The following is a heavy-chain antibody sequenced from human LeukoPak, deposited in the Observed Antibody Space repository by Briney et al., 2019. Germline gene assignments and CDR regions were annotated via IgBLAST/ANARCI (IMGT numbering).Heavy chain of an antibody. CDR3: ARDDTMVRGALDY. V-gene: IGHV1-69*13. Sequence: ASVKVSCKASGGTFSSYAISWVRQAPGQGLEWMGGIIPIFGTANYAQKFQGRVTITADESTSTAYMELSSLRSEDTAVYYCARDDTMVRGALDYWGQGTLVTVSS. J-gene: IGHJ4*02. CDR2: IIPIFGTA. D-gene: IGHD3-10*01. CDR1: GGTFSSYA.